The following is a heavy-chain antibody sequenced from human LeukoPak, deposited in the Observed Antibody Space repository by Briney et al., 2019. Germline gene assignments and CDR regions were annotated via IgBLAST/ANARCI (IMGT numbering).Heavy chain of an antibody. Sequence: GGSLRLSCAASRFTFRNYAMSWVRQAPGKGLEWVSAVSGTGGSTYYADSVKGRFTISRDNSKNTLYLQMNSLRVEDTAVYYCAKDREDYDSSGYYYVDYFDHWGQGTLVTVSS. V-gene: IGHV3-23*01. CDR2: VSGTGGST. CDR1: RFTFRNYA. CDR3: AKDREDYDSSGYYYVDYFDH. D-gene: IGHD3-22*01. J-gene: IGHJ4*02.